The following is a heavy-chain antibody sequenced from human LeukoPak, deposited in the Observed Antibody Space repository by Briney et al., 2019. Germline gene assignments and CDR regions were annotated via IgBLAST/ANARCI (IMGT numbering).Heavy chain of an antibody. CDR1: GYTFTGYY. Sequence: GASVKVSCKASGYTFTGYYMHWVRQAPGQGLEWMGWINPNSGGTNYAQKFQGRVTMTRDKSISTAYMELSRLRSDDTAVYYCARVGATGCYYYYGMDVWGQGATVTVSS. CDR3: ARVGATGCYYYYGMDV. V-gene: IGHV1-2*02. J-gene: IGHJ6*02. D-gene: IGHD1-26*01. CDR2: INPNSGGT.